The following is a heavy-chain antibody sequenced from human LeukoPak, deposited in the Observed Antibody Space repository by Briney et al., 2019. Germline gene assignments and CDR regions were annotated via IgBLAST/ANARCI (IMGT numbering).Heavy chain of an antibody. V-gene: IGHV3-30*04. J-gene: IGHJ4*02. D-gene: IGHD3-22*01. Sequence: GGSLRLSCAASGFTFSSYAMHWVRQAPGKGLEWVAVISYDGSNKYYADSVKGRFTISRDNAKNSLYLQMNSLRAEDTALYYCAKDHYYDSSGNLDHWGQGTLVTVSS. CDR2: ISYDGSNK. CDR1: GFTFSSYA. CDR3: AKDHYYDSSGNLDH.